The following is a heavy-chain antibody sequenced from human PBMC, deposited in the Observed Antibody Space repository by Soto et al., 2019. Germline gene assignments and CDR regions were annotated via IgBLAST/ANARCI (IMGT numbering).Heavy chain of an antibody. D-gene: IGHD6-19*01. Sequence: SETLSLTCTVSGGPISSSSCYWGWIRQPPGKGLEWIGSIYYSGYTYYNPSLKSRVTISVDTSKDQFSLKLSSVTAVDTAVYYCARSGIAVHWYFDLWGRGTLVTVSS. CDR3: ARSGIAVHWYFDL. V-gene: IGHV4-39*01. CDR2: IYYSGYT. J-gene: IGHJ2*01. CDR1: GGPISSSSCY.